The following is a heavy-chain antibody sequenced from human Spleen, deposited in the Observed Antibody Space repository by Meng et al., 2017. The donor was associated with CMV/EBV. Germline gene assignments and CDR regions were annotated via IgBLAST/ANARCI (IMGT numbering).Heavy chain of an antibody. V-gene: IGHV1-2*02. CDR3: ARGPYCNNGVCYSSWFDP. J-gene: IGHJ5*02. CDR1: GYTFTGFF. Sequence: ASVKVSCKASGYTFTGFFMHWVRQAPGQGLEWMGRINPNNGDTNYARNFQGRVTMTRDTSMTTVYMELSSLRSEDTAVYYCARGPYCNNGVCYSSWFDPWGQGTLVTVSS. CDR2: INPNNGDT. D-gene: IGHD2-8*01.